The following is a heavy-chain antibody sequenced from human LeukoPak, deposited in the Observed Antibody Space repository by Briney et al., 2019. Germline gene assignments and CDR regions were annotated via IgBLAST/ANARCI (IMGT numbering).Heavy chain of an antibody. J-gene: IGHJ5*02. D-gene: IGHD3-22*01. Sequence: KPGGSLRLSCAASGFTFSDYYMTWIRQAPGKGLEWLSYISSSGTTIYYADSVKGRFTISRDNSKNTLYLQINSLRAEDTAVYYCAKDQGISGYYYHWFDPWGQGTLVTVSS. CDR1: GFTFSDYY. V-gene: IGHV3-11*01. CDR2: ISSSGTTI. CDR3: AKDQGISGYYYHWFDP.